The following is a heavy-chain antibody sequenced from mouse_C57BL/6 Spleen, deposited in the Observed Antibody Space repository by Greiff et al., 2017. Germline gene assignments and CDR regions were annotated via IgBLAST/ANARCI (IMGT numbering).Heavy chain of an antibody. CDR2: IYPGDGDT. Sequence: QVQLQQSGAELVKPGASVKISCKASGYAFSSYWMNWVKQRPGKGLEWIGKIYPGDGDTNYHGKFKGKATLTADKSASTAYMQLISLTSEDSAVYFCARGGTTVVASYYYAMDYWGQGTSVTVSS. CDR3: ARGGTTVVASYYYAMDY. CDR1: GYAFSSYW. J-gene: IGHJ4*01. D-gene: IGHD1-1*01. V-gene: IGHV1-80*01.